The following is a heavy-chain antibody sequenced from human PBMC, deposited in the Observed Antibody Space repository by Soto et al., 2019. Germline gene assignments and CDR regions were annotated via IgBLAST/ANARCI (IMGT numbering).Heavy chain of an antibody. V-gene: IGHV1-69*02. D-gene: IGHD2-15*01. CDR2: IIPILGIA. CDR1: GGTFSSYT. CDR3: ASLGYCSGGSCLNYFDY. Sequence: QVQLVQSGAEVKKPGSSVKVSCKASGGTFSSYTISWVRQAPGQGLEWMGRIIPILGIANYAQKFQGRVTITADTSTSTAYMELSSLRSEDTAVYYCASLGYCSGGSCLNYFDYWGQGTLVTVSS. J-gene: IGHJ4*02.